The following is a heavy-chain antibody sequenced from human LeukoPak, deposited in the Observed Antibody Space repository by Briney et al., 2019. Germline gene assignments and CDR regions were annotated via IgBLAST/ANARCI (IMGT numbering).Heavy chain of an antibody. CDR2: LSKSGNT. D-gene: IGHD3-9*01. V-gene: IGHV4-59*01. J-gene: IGHJ3*02. CDR3: ARARYVNSFYAFDI. Sequence: SETLSLTCTVSGGSISSYYWSWIRLPPGKGLEWISYLSKSGNTNYSPSLKSRVTIFGDTSKNQFFLKLSSVTAADTAMYYCARARYVNSFYAFDIWGQGTLVTVSS. CDR1: GGSISSYY.